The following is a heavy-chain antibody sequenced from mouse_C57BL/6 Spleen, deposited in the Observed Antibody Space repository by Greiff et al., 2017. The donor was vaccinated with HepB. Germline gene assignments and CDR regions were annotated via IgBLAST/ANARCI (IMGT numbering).Heavy chain of an antibody. CDR1: GYAFSSSW. D-gene: IGHD2-2*01. J-gene: IGHJ4*01. CDR2: IYPGDGDT. Sequence: QVQLKESGPELVKPGASVKISCTASGYAFSSSWMNWVKQRPGKGLEWIGRIYPGDGDTNYNGKFKGKATLTADKSSSTAYMQLSSLTSEDSAVYFCVRMVTTGAMDYWGQGTSVTVSS. V-gene: IGHV1-82*01. CDR3: VRMVTTGAMDY.